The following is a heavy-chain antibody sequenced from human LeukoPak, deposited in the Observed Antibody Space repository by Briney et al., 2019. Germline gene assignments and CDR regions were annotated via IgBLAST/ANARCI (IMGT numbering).Heavy chain of an antibody. Sequence: SETLSLTCTVSGGSISSYYWSWIRQPPGKGLDWIGYIYSTGSTNYNPSLKSRVTISVDTSKNQYSLNLSSVTAADTAVYYCARRSLAASYFDYWGQGILVTVSS. J-gene: IGHJ4*02. CDR1: GGSISSYY. D-gene: IGHD6-6*01. CDR2: IYSTGST. CDR3: ARRSLAASYFDY. V-gene: IGHV4-4*09.